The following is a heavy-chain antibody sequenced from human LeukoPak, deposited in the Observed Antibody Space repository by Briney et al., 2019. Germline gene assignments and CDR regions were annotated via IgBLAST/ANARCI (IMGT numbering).Heavy chain of an antibody. J-gene: IGHJ4*02. CDR3: AKDWIQFNRVFDCFDS. V-gene: IGHV3-69-1*01. CDR1: GFTITDSW. D-gene: IGHD5-18*01. Sequence: GRSLRLSCAASGFTITDSWLNWVRQAPGKGLEWVATIGNTETFYADSVTGRFTISRDNSKNPVKLQMNRLRVKDTAIYYCAKDWIQFNRVFDCFDSWGQGTLVTVSS. CDR2: IGNTET.